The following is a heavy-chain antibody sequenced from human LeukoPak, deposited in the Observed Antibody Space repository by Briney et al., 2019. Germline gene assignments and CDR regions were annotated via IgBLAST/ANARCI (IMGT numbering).Heavy chain of an antibody. D-gene: IGHD3-16*01. CDR1: GGSISSYY. V-gene: IGHV4-59*12. J-gene: IGHJ3*02. CDR2: IYYSGST. CDR3: ARVFEGAFDI. Sequence: PSVTLSLTCTVSGGSISSYYWSWIRQPPGKGLEWIGYIYYSGSTNYNPSLKSRVTISVDTSKNQFSLKLSSVTAADTAVYYCARVFEGAFDIWGQGTMVTVSS.